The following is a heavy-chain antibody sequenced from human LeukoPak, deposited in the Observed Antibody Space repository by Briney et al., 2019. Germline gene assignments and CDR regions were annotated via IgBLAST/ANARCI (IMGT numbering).Heavy chain of an antibody. D-gene: IGHD3-9*01. Sequence: GGSLRLSCAASGFTVSSNYMSWVRQAPGKGLEWVSVIYSGGTTNYADSVKGRFTISRDNAKNSLYLQMNSLRAEDTAVYYCARVVGLRYFDWLSIFNYGMDVWGQGTTVTVSS. V-gene: IGHV3-53*01. CDR2: IYSGGTT. CDR3: ARVVGLRYFDWLSIFNYGMDV. CDR1: GFTVSSNY. J-gene: IGHJ6*02.